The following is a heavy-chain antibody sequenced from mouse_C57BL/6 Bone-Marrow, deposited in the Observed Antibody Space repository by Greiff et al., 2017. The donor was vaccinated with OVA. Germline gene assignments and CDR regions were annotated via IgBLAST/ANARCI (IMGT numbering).Heavy chain of an antibody. CDR2: IYPGSGNT. CDR3: ARRYGSRYYYAMDY. V-gene: IGHV1-66*01. D-gene: IGHD1-1*01. CDR1: GYSFTSYY. Sequence: LVESGPELVKPGASVKISCKASGYSFTSYYIHWVKQRPGQGLEWIGWIYPGSGNTKYNEKFKGKATLTADTSSSTAYMQLSSLTSEDSAVYYCARRYGSRYYYAMDYWGQGTSVTVSS. J-gene: IGHJ4*01.